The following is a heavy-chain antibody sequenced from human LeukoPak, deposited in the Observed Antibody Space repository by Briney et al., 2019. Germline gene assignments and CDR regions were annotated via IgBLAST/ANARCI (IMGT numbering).Heavy chain of an antibody. D-gene: IGHD3-10*01. CDR1: GYTFTGYY. V-gene: IGHV1-24*01. J-gene: IGHJ6*02. Sequence: ASVKVSCKASGYTFTGYYMHWVRQAPGKGLEWMGGFDPEDGETIYAQKFQGRVTMTEDTSTDTAYMELSSLRSEDTAVYYCATDETDGRLWFGASPSYGMDVWGQGTTVTVSS. CDR3: ATDETDGRLWFGASPSYGMDV. CDR2: FDPEDGET.